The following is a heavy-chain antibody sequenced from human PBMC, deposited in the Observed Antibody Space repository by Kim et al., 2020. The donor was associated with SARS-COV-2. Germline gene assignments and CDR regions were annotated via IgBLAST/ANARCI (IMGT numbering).Heavy chain of an antibody. Sequence: SETLSLTCAVYGGSFSGYYWSWIRQPPGKGLEWIGEINHSGSTNYNPSLKSRVTISVDTSKNQFSLKLSSVTAADTAVYYCARGDDSSGYYYRSFDYWGQGTLVTVSS. J-gene: IGHJ4*02. CDR1: GGSFSGYY. CDR2: INHSGST. D-gene: IGHD3-22*01. V-gene: IGHV4-34*01. CDR3: ARGDDSSGYYYRSFDY.